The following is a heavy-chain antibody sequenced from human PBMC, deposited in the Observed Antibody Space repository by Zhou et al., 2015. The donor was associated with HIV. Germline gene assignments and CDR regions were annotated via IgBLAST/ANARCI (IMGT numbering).Heavy chain of an antibody. D-gene: IGHD3-10*01. Sequence: EVQLLESGGQLVKPGGSLRLSCAASGITFSTYVMTWVRQAPGQGLEWVSMISASGDETYYDDSVKGRFTISRDNSKNTLYLQMNILRADDTAIYYCAKTREWFGGFERNYFDYWGRGTLVTVSS. CDR3: AKTREWFGGFERNYFDY. J-gene: IGHJ4*02. V-gene: IGHV3-23*01. CDR1: GITFSTYV. CDR2: ISASGDET.